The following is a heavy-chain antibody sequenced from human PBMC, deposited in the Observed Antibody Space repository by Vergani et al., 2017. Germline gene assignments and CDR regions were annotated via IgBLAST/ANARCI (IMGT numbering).Heavy chain of an antibody. CDR1: GYSFTSYW. CDR2: IYPGDSDT. CDR3: ARGVVPAARDYYYYYMDV. V-gene: IGHV5-51*03. J-gene: IGHJ6*03. Sequence: EVQLVQSGAEVKKPGESLKISCKGSGYSFTSYWIGWVSQMPGKGLEWMGIIYPGDSDTRYSPSFQGQVTISADKSISTAYLQWSSLKASDTAMYYCARGVVPAARDYYYYYMDVWGKGTTVTVSS. D-gene: IGHD2-2*01.